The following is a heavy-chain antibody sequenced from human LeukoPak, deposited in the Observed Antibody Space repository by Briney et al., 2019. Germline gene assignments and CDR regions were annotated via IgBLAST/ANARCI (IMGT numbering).Heavy chain of an antibody. CDR3: ARELWFGEFGYFDY. Sequence: SETLSLTCAVYGGSFSGYYWSWIRQPPGKGLEWIGEINHSGSTNYNPSLKSRVTISVDTSKNQFSLKLSSVTAADTAVYYCARELWFGEFGYFDYWGQGTLVTVSS. V-gene: IGHV4-34*01. J-gene: IGHJ4*02. CDR2: INHSGST. D-gene: IGHD3-10*01. CDR1: GGSFSGYY.